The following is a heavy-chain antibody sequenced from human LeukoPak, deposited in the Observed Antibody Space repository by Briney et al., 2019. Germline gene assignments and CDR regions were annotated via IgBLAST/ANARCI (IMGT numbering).Heavy chain of an antibody. Sequence: PSETPSLTCTVSGGSISSYYWSWIRQPPGKGLEWIGYIYYSGSTNYNPSLKSRVTISVDTSKNQFSLKLSSVTAADTAVYYCARGRDGYNYWGQGTLVTVSS. CDR2: IYYSGST. CDR1: GGSISSYY. CDR3: ARGRDGYNY. V-gene: IGHV4-59*01. D-gene: IGHD5-24*01. J-gene: IGHJ4*02.